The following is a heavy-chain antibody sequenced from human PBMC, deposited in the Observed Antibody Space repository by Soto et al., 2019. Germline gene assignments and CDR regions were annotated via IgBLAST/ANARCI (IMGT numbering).Heavy chain of an antibody. CDR2: INHSGST. CDR3: ARARCSGGSCYIRTWTYYYYYGMDV. CDR1: GGSFSGYY. D-gene: IGHD2-15*01. J-gene: IGHJ6*02. V-gene: IGHV4-34*01. Sequence: SETLSLTCAVYGGSFSGYYWSWILQPPGKGLEWIGEINHSGSTNYNPSLKSRVTISVDTSKNQFSLKLSSVTAADTAVYYCARARCSGGSCYIRTWTYYYYYGMDVWGQGTTVTVSS.